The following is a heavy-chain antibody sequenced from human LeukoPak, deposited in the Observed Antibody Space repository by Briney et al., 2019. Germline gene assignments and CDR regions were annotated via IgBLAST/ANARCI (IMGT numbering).Heavy chain of an antibody. CDR3: AKRGSYYYDSSGSLFDY. CDR1: GFTFSSYA. D-gene: IGHD3-22*01. J-gene: IGHJ4*02. CDR2: ISGSGGST. V-gene: IGHV3-23*01. Sequence: GGSLRLSCAASGFTFSSYAMSWVRQAPGKGLECVSAISGSGGSTYYADSVQGRLTVSRDNSKNTLYLQMNSLRAEDTAVYYCAKRGSYYYDSSGSLFDYWGQGTLVTVSS.